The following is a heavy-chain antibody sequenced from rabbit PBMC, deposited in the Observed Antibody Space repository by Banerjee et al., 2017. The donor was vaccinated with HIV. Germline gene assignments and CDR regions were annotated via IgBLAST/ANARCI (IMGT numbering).Heavy chain of an antibody. D-gene: IGHD4-1*01. CDR1: GFSFSSSYY. CDR2: IYTGSSGST. Sequence: QSLEESGGGLVQPEGSLTLTCTASGFSFSSSYYMCWVRQAPGKGLEWIACIYTGSSGSTYYASWAKGRFTISKTSSTTVTLQMTSLTAADTATYFCARDPYGGWGWYLDLWGQGTLVTVS. V-gene: IGHV1S40*01. CDR3: ARDPYGGWGWYLDL. J-gene: IGHJ6*01.